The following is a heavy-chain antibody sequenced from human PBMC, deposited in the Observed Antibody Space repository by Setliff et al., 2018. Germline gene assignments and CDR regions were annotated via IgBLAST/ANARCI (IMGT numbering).Heavy chain of an antibody. J-gene: IGHJ4*02. CDR1: GYTFTSYG. V-gene: IGHV1-18*01. CDR3: VRSSAPQVVLAADFDF. CDR2: ISAYNGNT. Sequence: GASVKVSCKASGYTFTSYGISWVRQAPGQGLEWMGWISAYNGNTNYAQKLQDRVTMTIDTSATTVYMELQSLRSDDTAVYYCVRSSAPQVVLAADFDFWGQGTPVTVSS. D-gene: IGHD6-19*01.